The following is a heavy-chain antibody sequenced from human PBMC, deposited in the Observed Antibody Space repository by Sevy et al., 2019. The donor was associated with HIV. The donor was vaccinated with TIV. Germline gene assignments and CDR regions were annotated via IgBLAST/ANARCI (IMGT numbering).Heavy chain of an antibody. J-gene: IGHJ4*02. D-gene: IGHD3-3*01. V-gene: IGHV1-58*01. Sequence: ASVKVSCKASGFTFTSSAVQWVRQARGQRLEWIGWIVVGSGNTNYAQKFQERVTITRDMSTSTAYMGLSSLRSEDTAVYYCAADRTTYYDFWSGYHLDYWGQGTLVTVSS. CDR1: GFTFTSSA. CDR3: AADRTTYYDFWSGYHLDY. CDR2: IVVGSGNT.